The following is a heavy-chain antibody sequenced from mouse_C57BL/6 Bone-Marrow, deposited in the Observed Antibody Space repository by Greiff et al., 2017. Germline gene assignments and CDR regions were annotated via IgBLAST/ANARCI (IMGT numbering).Heavy chain of an antibody. CDR2: ISSGSSTI. D-gene: IGHD1-1*01. CDR1: GFTFSDYG. V-gene: IGHV5-17*01. J-gene: IGHJ2*01. Sequence: DVKLVESGGGLVKPGGSLKLSCAASGFTFSDYGMHWVRQAPEKGLEWVAYISSGSSTIYYADTVKGRFTISRDNAKNTLFLQMTSLRSEDTAMYYCARPGVVAPYYFDYWGQGTTLTVSS. CDR3: ARPGVVAPYYFDY.